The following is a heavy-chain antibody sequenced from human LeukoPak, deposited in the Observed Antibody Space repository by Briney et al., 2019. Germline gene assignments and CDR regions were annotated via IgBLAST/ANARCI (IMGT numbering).Heavy chain of an antibody. CDR1: GGSISSGGYY. Sequence: SETLSLTCTVSGGSISSGGYYWSWIRQRPGKGLEWIGYIYYSGSTYYNPSLKSRVTISVDTSKNQFSLKLSSVTAADTAVYYCARGYCSGGSCRYFDYWGQGTLVTVSS. J-gene: IGHJ4*02. V-gene: IGHV4-31*03. CDR3: ARGYCSGGSCRYFDY. D-gene: IGHD2-15*01. CDR2: IYYSGST.